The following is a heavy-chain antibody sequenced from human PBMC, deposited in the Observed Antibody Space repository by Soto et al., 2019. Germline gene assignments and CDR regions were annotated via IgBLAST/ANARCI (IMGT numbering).Heavy chain of an antibody. CDR2: IIPIFGTA. J-gene: IGHJ6*02. CDR3: ARGRIAVAGTFYYYGMDV. V-gene: IGHV1-69*06. D-gene: IGHD6-19*01. CDR1: GGTFSSYA. Sequence: QVQLVQSGAEVKKPGSSVKVSCKASGGTFSSYAISWVRQAPGQGLEWMGGIIPIFGTANYAQKFQGRVTITADKSTSTAYMELSSLRSEATAVYYCARGRIAVAGTFYYYGMDVWGQGTTVTVSS.